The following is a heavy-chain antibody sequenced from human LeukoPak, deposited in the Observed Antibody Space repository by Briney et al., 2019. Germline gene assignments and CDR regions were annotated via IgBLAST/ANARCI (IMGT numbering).Heavy chain of an antibody. CDR2: IIPIFGTA. Sequence: ASVKVSCKASGGTFSSYAISWVRQAPGQGLEWMGGIIPIFGTANYAQKFQGRVTITADESTSTAYMELSSLRSEDTAVYYCARDPPDLGFDPWGQGTLVIVSS. V-gene: IGHV1-69*13. CDR3: ARDPPDLGFDP. D-gene: IGHD3-3*01. CDR1: GGTFSSYA. J-gene: IGHJ5*02.